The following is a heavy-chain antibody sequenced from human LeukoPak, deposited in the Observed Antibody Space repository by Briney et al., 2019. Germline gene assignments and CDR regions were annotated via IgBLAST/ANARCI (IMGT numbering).Heavy chain of an antibody. CDR2: ICCSGGNK. CDR1: GFTFSSYA. J-gene: IGHJ4*02. Sequence: GGSLRLSCAASGFTFSSYAMNWVRQAPGKGLEWVSAICCSGGNKYYADSVKGRFTISRDNSKNTLYLQMNSLRAEDTAVYYCAKSFFTGRYDWNDRLQSLVEFWGQGTLVSVSS. D-gene: IGHD1-1*01. CDR3: AKSFFTGRYDWNDRLQSLVEF. V-gene: IGHV3-23*01.